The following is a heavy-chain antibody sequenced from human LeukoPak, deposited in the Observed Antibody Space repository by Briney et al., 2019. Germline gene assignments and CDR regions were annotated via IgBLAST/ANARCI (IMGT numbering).Heavy chain of an antibody. D-gene: IGHD5-12*01. CDR1: GGSFSDYY. Sequence: PSETLSLTCAVYGGSFSDYYWTWVRQSPGKGLKWIGEINRSGSTNYNPSLKSRVTISADTSKSQFSLKVTSVTAADTALYYCARVAHPSRNGYYLGYWGQGTLVTISS. V-gene: IGHV4-34*01. CDR2: INRSGST. J-gene: IGHJ4*02. CDR3: ARVAHPSRNGYYLGY.